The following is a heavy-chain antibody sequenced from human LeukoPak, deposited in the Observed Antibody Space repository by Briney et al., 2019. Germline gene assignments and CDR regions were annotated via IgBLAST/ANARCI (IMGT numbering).Heavy chain of an antibody. D-gene: IGHD3-10*01. Sequence: PGGSLRLSCAASGFTFSSYAMSWVRQAPGRGLEWVSAISGSGGSTYYADSVKGRFTISRDNSKNTLYLQMNSLRAEDTAVYYCAKGRDRYYGSGSSIYWGQGTLVTVSS. CDR2: ISGSGGST. V-gene: IGHV3-23*01. CDR3: AKGRDRYYGSGSSIY. CDR1: GFTFSSYA. J-gene: IGHJ4*02.